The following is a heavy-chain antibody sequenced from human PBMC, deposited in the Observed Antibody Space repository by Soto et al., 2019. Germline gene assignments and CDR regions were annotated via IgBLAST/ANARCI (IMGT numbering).Heavy chain of an antibody. CDR1: GYTFTSYY. V-gene: IGHV1-46*01. CDR2: INPSVGSA. Sequence: ASVKVSCKASGYTFTSYYLHWVRQAPGQGLEWMGIINPSVGSASYAQKFQGRVTMTRDPSTSTVYMELSSLTSEDTAVYYCARARVVAARQSGMDVWGQGITVTVSS. D-gene: IGHD6-6*01. CDR3: ARARVVAARQSGMDV. J-gene: IGHJ6*02.